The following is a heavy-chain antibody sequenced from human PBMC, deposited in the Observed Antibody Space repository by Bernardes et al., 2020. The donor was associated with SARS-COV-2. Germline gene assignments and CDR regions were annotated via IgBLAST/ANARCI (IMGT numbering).Heavy chain of an antibody. J-gene: IGHJ6*02. CDR1: GFTFSSYA. Sequence: GGSLRLSCAASGFTFSSYAMNWVRQAPGKGLEWVSGLSGGGDTTYYADSVKGRFTISRDNAKNSLYLQMNSLRAEDTAVYYCARDRVYYGSGEDYYGMDVWGQGTTVTVSS. CDR3: ARDRVYYGSGEDYYGMDV. D-gene: IGHD3-10*01. V-gene: IGHV3-23*01. CDR2: LSGGGDTT.